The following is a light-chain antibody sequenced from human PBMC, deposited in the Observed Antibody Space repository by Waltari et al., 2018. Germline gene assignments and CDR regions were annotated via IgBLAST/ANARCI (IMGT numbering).Light chain of an antibody. Sequence: QSVLTQPPSASGTPGQKVTISCSGSSSNIGSNPVNWYPQLPGTAPKLLIYTNSQRPSGVPGRFSGSKSGTSASLAISGLQSEHEADYYCASWEDSLSSVVFGGGTKLTVL. CDR2: TNS. V-gene: IGLV1-44*01. J-gene: IGLJ2*01. CDR3: ASWEDSLSSVV. CDR1: SSNIGSNP.